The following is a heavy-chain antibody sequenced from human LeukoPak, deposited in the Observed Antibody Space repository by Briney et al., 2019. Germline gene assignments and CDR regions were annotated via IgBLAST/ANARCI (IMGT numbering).Heavy chain of an antibody. V-gene: IGHV3-73*01. Sequence: GGSLRLSCAASGFTFSGSAMHWVRQASGKGLEWVGRIRSKANSYATAYAASVKGRFTISRDDSKNTAYLQMNSLKTEDTAVYYCTRPAYYYDSSGYYLSDYWGQGTLVTVSS. CDR3: TRPAYYYDSSGYYLSDY. CDR2: IRSKANSYAT. J-gene: IGHJ4*02. D-gene: IGHD3-22*01. CDR1: GFTFSGSA.